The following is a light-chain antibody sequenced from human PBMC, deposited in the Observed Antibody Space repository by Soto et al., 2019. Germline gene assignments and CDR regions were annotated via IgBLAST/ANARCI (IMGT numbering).Light chain of an antibody. Sequence: EIVLTPSPATLSLSPGERATLSCRASQSVSSYLAWYQQKPGQAPRLLIYDASNRATGIPARFSGSGSGTDFTLTISSLEPEDFAVYYCQQYGSSSKTFGQGTKVDIK. J-gene: IGKJ1*01. CDR1: QSVSSY. CDR2: DAS. V-gene: IGKV3-11*01. CDR3: QQYGSSSKT.